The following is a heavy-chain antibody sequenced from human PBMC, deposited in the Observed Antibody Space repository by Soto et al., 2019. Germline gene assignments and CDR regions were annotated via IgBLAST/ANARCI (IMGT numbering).Heavy chain of an antibody. CDR2: IYHSGST. D-gene: IGHD3-22*01. J-gene: IGHJ4*02. CDR1: GGSISSGGYS. Sequence: QLQLQESGSGLVKPSQTLSLTCAVSGGSISSGGYSWSWIRQPPGKGLEWIGYIYHSGSTYYNPSLKSRVTISVDRSKNQFSLKLSSVTAADTAVYYCASLPPGGYPPFDYWGQGTLVTVSS. CDR3: ASLPPGGYPPFDY. V-gene: IGHV4-30-2*01.